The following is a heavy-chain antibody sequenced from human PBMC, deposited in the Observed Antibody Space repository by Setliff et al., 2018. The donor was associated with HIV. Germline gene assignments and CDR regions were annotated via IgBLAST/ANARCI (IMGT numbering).Heavy chain of an antibody. CDR1: GFTLSRYL. V-gene: IGHV3-53*01. J-gene: IGHJ4*02. CDR2: IYGGAST. CDR3: VRDTEVSSSWSFDY. Sequence: PGGSLRLSCAVSGFTLSRYLMHWVRQAPGKGLVWVSTIYGGASTYYADSVKGRFTISRDNSKNTIFLQMNGLRGDDTAIYYCVRDTEVSSSWSFDYWGQGTLVTVSS. D-gene: IGHD6-13*01.